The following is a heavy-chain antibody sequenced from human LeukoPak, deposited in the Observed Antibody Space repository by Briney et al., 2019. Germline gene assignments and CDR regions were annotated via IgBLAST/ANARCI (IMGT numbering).Heavy chain of an antibody. Sequence: GGSLRLSCAASGSTFSDYYMSWIRQAPGKGLEWVSYISSSGSTIYYADSVKGRFTISRDNAKNSLYLQMNSLRAEDTAVYYCARDRSSSWYKFYAFDIWGQGTMVTVSS. CDR2: ISSSGSTI. CDR1: GSTFSDYY. CDR3: ARDRSSSWYKFYAFDI. J-gene: IGHJ3*02. V-gene: IGHV3-11*01. D-gene: IGHD6-13*01.